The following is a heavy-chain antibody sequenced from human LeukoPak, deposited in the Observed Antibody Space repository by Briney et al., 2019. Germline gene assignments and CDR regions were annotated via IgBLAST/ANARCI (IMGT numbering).Heavy chain of an antibody. V-gene: IGHV1-69*13. D-gene: IGHD2-15*01. CDR1: GGTFSSYA. Sequence: ASVKVSCKASGGTFSSYAISWVRQAPGQGLEWMGGIIPIFGTANYAQKFQGRVTITADESTRIAYMELSSLRSEDTAVYYCATSRKLLLHIAAYWGQGTLVTVSS. J-gene: IGHJ4*02. CDR3: ATSRKLLLHIAAY. CDR2: IIPIFGTA.